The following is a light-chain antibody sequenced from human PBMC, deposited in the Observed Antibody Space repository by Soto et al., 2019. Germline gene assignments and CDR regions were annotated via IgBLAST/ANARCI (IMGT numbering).Light chain of an antibody. CDR2: DVS. Sequence: QSVLTQPASVSGSPGQSITISCTGTSNDIGTYNYISWYQQHPGKAPKLIIYDVSDRPSGVSNRFSGSKSGNTASLTLSGLQAEDEADYYCSSYTTSITAIFGGGTQLTVL. CDR3: SSYTTSITAI. J-gene: IGLJ2*01. V-gene: IGLV2-14*01. CDR1: SNDIGTYNY.